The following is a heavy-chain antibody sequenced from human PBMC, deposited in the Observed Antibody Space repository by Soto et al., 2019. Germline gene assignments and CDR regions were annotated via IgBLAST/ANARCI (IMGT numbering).Heavy chain of an antibody. V-gene: IGHV1-2*04. D-gene: IGHD5-12*01. Sequence: QVQLVQSGAEVRKPGASVTVSCRSSGDSFNDYYIHWVRQAPGQGVEWMGWINPNGGVTKYAQKFQGWVSMTRDTSIRTVYMKLSRLRSDDTAVYYCARESGGATATLDYYYFYMDVWGTGTTVTVSS. CDR2: INPNGGVT. J-gene: IGHJ6*03. CDR1: GDSFNDYY. CDR3: ARESGGATATLDYYYFYMDV.